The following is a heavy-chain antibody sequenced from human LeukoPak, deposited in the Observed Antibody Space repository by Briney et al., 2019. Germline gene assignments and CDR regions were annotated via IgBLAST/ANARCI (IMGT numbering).Heavy chain of an antibody. V-gene: IGHV3-21*01. D-gene: IGHD3-22*01. CDR1: GFTFSSYT. CDR3: ARDGSGYSDPVDY. Sequence: GGSLRLSCAASGFTFSSYTMSWVRQAPGKGLEWVSSISTSRSYIYYADSVKGRFTISRDNAKNSLYLQINSLRAEDTAVYYCARDGSGYSDPVDYWGQGTLVTVSS. J-gene: IGHJ4*02. CDR2: ISTSRSYI.